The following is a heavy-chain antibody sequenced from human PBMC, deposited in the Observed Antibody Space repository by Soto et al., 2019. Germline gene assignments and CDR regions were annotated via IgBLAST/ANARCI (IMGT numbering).Heavy chain of an antibody. CDR2: IKQDGSEK. J-gene: IGHJ4*02. CDR1: GFTFNVYA. CDR3: AKDMVRGVITPSLDY. Sequence: GGSLRLSCAASGFTFNVYAMSWVRQAPGKGLEWVANIKQDGSEKYYVDSVKGRFTISRDNAKNSLYLQMNSLRAEDTAVYYCAKDMVRGVITPSLDYWGQGTLVTVSS. V-gene: IGHV3-7*03. D-gene: IGHD3-10*01.